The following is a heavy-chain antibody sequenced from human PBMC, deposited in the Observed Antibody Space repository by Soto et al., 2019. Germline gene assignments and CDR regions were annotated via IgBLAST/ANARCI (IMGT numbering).Heavy chain of an antibody. J-gene: IGHJ4*02. CDR3: VRRVSGNYDY. Sequence: EVQLAESGGGMVQPGGSLRLSCVASGFTFSSYDMHWVRQAPGKGLEYVSSISSNGGTTYYGNSVKGRFTISRENSKNTLYLQMGSLRAEDMAVYYCVRRVSGNYDYWGQGNFITVSS. CDR1: GFTFSSYD. CDR2: ISSNGGTT. V-gene: IGHV3-64*01. D-gene: IGHD1-7*01.